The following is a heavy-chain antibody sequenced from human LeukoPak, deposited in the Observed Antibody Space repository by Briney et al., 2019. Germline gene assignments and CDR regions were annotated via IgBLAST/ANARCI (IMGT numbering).Heavy chain of an antibody. Sequence: GGSLRLSCAASGFTFSNAWMSWVRRAPGKGLEWVGRIKSKTDGGTTDYAAPVKGRFTISRDDSKNTLYLQMNSLKTEDTAVYYCTTGGSSSSQRMGYYYYYYYMDVWGKGTTVTVSS. D-gene: IGHD6-6*01. CDR3: TTGGSSSSQRMGYYYYYYYMDV. V-gene: IGHV3-15*01. J-gene: IGHJ6*03. CDR1: GFTFSNAW. CDR2: IKSKTDGGTT.